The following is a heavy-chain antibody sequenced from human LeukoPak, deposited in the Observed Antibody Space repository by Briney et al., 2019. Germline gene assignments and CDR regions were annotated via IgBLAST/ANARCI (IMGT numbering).Heavy chain of an antibody. CDR3: ARDGGLTGYFSSFFDY. CDR1: GLSVSSNF. J-gene: IGHJ4*02. V-gene: IGHV3-66*01. D-gene: IGHD3-9*01. CDR2: IYSGGNT. Sequence: GGSLRLSCAATGLSVSSNFMSWVRQAPGKGLEWVSVIYSGGNTYYADSVKGRFTISRDNSKNTLYLQMNSLRAEDTAVYYCARDGGLTGYFSSFFDYWGQGTLVTVSS.